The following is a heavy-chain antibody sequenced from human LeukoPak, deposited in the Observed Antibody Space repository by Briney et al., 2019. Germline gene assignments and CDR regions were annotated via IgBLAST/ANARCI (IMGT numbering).Heavy chain of an antibody. D-gene: IGHD6-6*01. Sequence: GASVKVSCKASGYTFTNYAMHWVRQAPGQRLEWMGWINAGNGNTKYSQKFQGRITITRDTSANTAYMELSSLRSEDTAMYYCARSPSGFDIWGQGTKVTVSS. V-gene: IGHV1-3*01. CDR2: INAGNGNT. J-gene: IGHJ3*02. CDR3: ARSPSGFDI. CDR1: GYTFTNYA.